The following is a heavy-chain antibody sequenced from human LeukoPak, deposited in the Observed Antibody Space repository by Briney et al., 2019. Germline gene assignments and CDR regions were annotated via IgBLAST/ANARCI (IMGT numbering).Heavy chain of an antibody. Sequence: SVKVSCKASGGTFSRYAISWVRQAPGQGLEWMGGIIPIFGTANYAQKFQGRVTITTDESTSTAYMALSSLRSEDAAVYYCASVLLPGAPPRTWGQGTLVTVSS. CDR2: IIPIFGTA. D-gene: IGHD3-16*01. J-gene: IGHJ5*02. V-gene: IGHV1-69*05. CDR3: ASVLLPGAPPRT. CDR1: GGTFSRYA.